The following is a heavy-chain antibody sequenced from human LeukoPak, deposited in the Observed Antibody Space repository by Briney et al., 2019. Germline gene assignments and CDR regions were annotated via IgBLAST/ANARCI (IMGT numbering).Heavy chain of an antibody. CDR3: ARAKYDSSGYYCFDP. CDR1: RYTSTSYG. J-gene: IGHJ5*02. Sequence: ASLKVSCKPSRYTSTSYGISWVRQAPGRGLEGMGWISAYNGYTKYAEKLQGRVTMTTDTSTSTAYMELRSLRSDDTAVYYCARAKYDSSGYYCFDPWGQGTLVTVSS. D-gene: IGHD3-22*01. V-gene: IGHV1-18*01. CDR2: ISAYNGYT.